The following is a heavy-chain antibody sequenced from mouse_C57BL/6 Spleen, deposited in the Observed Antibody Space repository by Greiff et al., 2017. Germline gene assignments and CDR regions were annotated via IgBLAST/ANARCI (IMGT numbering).Heavy chain of an antibody. CDR3: AGYSVYDCYSGD. D-gene: IGHD2-3*01. V-gene: IGHV1-80*01. Sequence: VKLVESGAELVKPGASVKISCKASGYAFSSYWMNWVKQRPGQGLEWIGQIYPGDGDTNYNGKFKGKATLTADKSSSTAYMQLSSLTSEDSAVYFCAGYSVYDCYSGDWGQGTTLTVSS. J-gene: IGHJ2*01. CDR2: IYPGDGDT. CDR1: GYAFSSYW.